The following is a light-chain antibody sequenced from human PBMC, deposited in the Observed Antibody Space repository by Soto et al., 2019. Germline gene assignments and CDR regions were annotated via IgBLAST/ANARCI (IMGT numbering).Light chain of an antibody. CDR3: QHYGSSPFT. CDR1: QSVGGSY. CDR2: VAS. V-gene: IGKV3-20*01. Sequence: EIVLTQSPGTLSLSPGERATLSCRASQSVGGSYLAWFQQKPGQAPRLLIYVASTRATGVPDRFSGSGSATDLSLTIDKLEPAKFTVYYCQHYGSSPFTFGQRTKVEIK. J-gene: IGKJ1*01.